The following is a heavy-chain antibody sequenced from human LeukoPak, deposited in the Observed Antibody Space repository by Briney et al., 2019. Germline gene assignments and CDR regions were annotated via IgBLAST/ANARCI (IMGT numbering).Heavy chain of an antibody. Sequence: PGGSLRLSCAASGFTFSSYAMSWVRQAPGKGLEWVSAISGSGGSTYYADSVKGRFTISGDNSKNTLYLQMNSLRAEDTAVYYCAKKGYYDGSGYYMYYFDHWGQGTLVTVSS. CDR1: GFTFSSYA. CDR2: ISGSGGST. V-gene: IGHV3-23*01. CDR3: AKKGYYDGSGYYMYYFDH. D-gene: IGHD3-22*01. J-gene: IGHJ4*02.